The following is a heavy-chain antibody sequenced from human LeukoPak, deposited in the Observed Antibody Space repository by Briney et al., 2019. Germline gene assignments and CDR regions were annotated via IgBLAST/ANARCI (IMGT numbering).Heavy chain of an antibody. V-gene: IGHV4-31*03. CDR2: IYYSGST. J-gene: IGHJ4*02. Sequence: SQTLSLTCTVSGGSISSGGYYWSWIRQHPGKGLEWIGYIYYSGSTYYNPSLKSRVTISVDTSKNQFSLKLSSVTAADTAVYYCARGIFGGRRTGEDYWGQGTLVTVSS. D-gene: IGHD3-3*02. CDR1: GGSISSGGYY. CDR3: ARGIFGGRRTGEDY.